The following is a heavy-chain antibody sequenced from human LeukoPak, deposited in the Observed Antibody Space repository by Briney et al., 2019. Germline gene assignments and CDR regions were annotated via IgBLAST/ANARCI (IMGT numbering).Heavy chain of an antibody. CDR1: GGSISSYY. Sequence: SETLSLTCTVSGGSISSYYWSWIRQAPGKGLEWIGYLYYTGNTNYNPSLKSRVTIALDTSNNQFSLKLSSVTAADAAVYYCARGWAVAADWYFDLWGRGTLVTVSS. CDR2: LYYTGNT. CDR3: ARGWAVAADWYFDL. J-gene: IGHJ2*01. D-gene: IGHD6-19*01. V-gene: IGHV4-59*01.